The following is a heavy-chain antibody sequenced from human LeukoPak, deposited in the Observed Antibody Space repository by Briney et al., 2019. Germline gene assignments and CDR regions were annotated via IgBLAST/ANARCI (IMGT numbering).Heavy chain of an antibody. CDR2: IKEDGVKT. D-gene: IGHD3-22*01. V-gene: IGHV3-7*04. Sequence: GGSLRLSCGASGFSFSTYSMTWVRQAPGKGLEWVATIKEDGVKTYYVDSVKGRFTVSRDNAKNSLFLQMSSLRAEDTAVYYCATDDLKTRGYYNIEYWGQGTLVTVSS. CDR3: ATDDLKTRGYYNIEY. J-gene: IGHJ4*02. CDR1: GFSFSTYS.